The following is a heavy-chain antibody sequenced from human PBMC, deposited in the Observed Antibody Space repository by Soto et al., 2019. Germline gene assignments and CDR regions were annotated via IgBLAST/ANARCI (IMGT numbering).Heavy chain of an antibody. Sequence: ASVKVSCKASGYTFTGYYMHWVRQAPGQGLEWMGWINPNSGGTNYAQKFQGWVTMTRDTSISTAYMELSRLRSDDTAVYYCARDFLTYCGGDCYSNAFDIWGQGTMVTVSS. V-gene: IGHV1-2*04. CDR2: INPNSGGT. CDR1: GYTFTGYY. CDR3: ARDFLTYCGGDCYSNAFDI. J-gene: IGHJ3*02. D-gene: IGHD2-21*02.